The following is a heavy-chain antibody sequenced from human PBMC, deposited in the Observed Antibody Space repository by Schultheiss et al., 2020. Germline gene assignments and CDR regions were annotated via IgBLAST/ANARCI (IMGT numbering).Heavy chain of an antibody. CDR1: GYTFTGYY. D-gene: IGHD6-13*01. Sequence: ASVKVSCKASGYTFTGYYMHWVRQAPGQGLEWMGWISAYNGNTNYAQKLQGRVTMTTDTSTSTAYMELRSLRSDDTAVYYCARVRSSSWYESSPPRYWGQGTLVTVSS. V-gene: IGHV1-18*04. CDR2: ISAYNGNT. J-gene: IGHJ4*02. CDR3: ARVRSSSWYESSPPRY.